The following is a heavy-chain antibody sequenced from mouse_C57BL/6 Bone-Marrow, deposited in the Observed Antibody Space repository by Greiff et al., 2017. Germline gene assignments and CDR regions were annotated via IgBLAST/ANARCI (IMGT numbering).Heavy chain of an antibody. V-gene: IGHV1-55*01. CDR3: ARDYGNFHWYFDV. Sequence: VQLQQPGAELVKPGASVKMSCKASGYTFTSYWITWVKQRPGQGLEWIGDIYPGSGSTNYNEKFKSKATLTVDTSSSTAYMQLSSLTSEDSAVYYCARDYGNFHWYFDVWGTGTTVTVSS. CDR2: IYPGSGST. CDR1: GYTFTSYW. J-gene: IGHJ1*03. D-gene: IGHD2-1*01.